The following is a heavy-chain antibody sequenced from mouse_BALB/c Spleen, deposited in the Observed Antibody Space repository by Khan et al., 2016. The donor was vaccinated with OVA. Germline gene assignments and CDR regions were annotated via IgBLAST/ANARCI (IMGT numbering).Heavy chain of an antibody. J-gene: IGHJ4*01. CDR3: ARCNYYGRGLYTLDY. CDR2: ISPGSGNS. CDR1: GYTFTSYW. Sequence: QVQLQQSGGDLVKPGASVKLSCKASGYTFTSYWINWVKQRPGQGLEWIGHISPGSGNSSYNQMFTVKATLTLDTSSTTAYIQLISLSSEVSAVYFCARCNYYGRGLYTLDYWGQGTSVTVSS. V-gene: IGHV1S132*01. D-gene: IGHD1-1*01.